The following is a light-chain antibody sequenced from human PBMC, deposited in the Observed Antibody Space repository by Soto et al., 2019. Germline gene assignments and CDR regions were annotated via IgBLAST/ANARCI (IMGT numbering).Light chain of an antibody. CDR3: QQTYTTPQSS. CDR1: NSSTIY. J-gene: IGKJ5*01. CDR2: GEX. Sequence: RMTPSTSSMSSSVGERVSRNXGASNSSTIYLDWYRLTAGNXTNILXXGEXYLKNGVPTRFSGSGSGTDFTITISSLQPEDFAIYYCQQTYTTPQSSFGQGTRLEIK. V-gene: IGKV1-39*01.